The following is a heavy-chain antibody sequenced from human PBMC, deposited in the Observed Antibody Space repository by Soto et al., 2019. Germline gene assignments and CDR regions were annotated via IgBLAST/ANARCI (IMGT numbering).Heavy chain of an antibody. Sequence: SVKVSCKASGGTFSGYAISWVRQAPGQGLEWMGGIIPIFGTANYAQKFQGRVTITADESTSTAYMELSSLRSEDTAVYYRASSVAGTQRWFDPWGQGTLVTVSS. J-gene: IGHJ5*02. CDR1: GGTFSGYA. V-gene: IGHV1-69*13. D-gene: IGHD6-19*01. CDR3: ASSVAGTQRWFDP. CDR2: IIPIFGTA.